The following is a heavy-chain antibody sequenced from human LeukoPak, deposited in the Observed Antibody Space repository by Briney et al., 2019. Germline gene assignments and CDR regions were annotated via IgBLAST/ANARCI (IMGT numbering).Heavy chain of an antibody. D-gene: IGHD3-22*01. J-gene: IGHJ4*02. CDR2: ISGSGGST. Sequence: GGSLRLSCAASGFTFSSYAMRWVRQAPGKGLEWVSAISGSGGSTYYADSVKGRFTISRDNSKNTLYLQMNSLRAEDTAVYYCAKGKTMIVVVIRYFDYWGQGTLVTVSS. CDR1: GFTFSSYA. V-gene: IGHV3-23*01. CDR3: AKGKTMIVVVIRYFDY.